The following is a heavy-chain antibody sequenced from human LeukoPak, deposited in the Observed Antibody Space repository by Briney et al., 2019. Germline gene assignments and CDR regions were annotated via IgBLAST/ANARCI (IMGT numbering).Heavy chain of an antibody. CDR3: ARSRIAVAGTEVWFDP. V-gene: IGHV4-59*12. CDR2: IYYSGST. CDR1: GGSISSYY. Sequence: SETLSLTCTVSGGSISSYYWSWIRQPPGKGLEWIGYIYYSGSTNYNPSLKSRVTISVDTSKNQFSLQLNSVTPEDTAVYYCARSRIAVAGTEVWFDPWGQGTLVTVSS. J-gene: IGHJ5*02. D-gene: IGHD6-19*01.